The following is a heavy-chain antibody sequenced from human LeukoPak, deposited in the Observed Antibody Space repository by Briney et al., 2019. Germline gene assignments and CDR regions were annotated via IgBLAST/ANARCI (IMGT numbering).Heavy chain of an antibody. J-gene: IGHJ5*02. CDR2: INHSGST. V-gene: IGHV4-34*01. Sequence: SGTLSLTCAVYGGSFSGYYWSWIRQPPGKGLEWIGEINHSGSTNYNTSLKSRVTISVDTSKNQFSLKLSSVTAADTAVYYCARGDRIAAASNVDWFDPWGQGTLVTVSS. D-gene: IGHD6-13*01. CDR3: ARGDRIAAASNVDWFDP. CDR1: GGSFSGYY.